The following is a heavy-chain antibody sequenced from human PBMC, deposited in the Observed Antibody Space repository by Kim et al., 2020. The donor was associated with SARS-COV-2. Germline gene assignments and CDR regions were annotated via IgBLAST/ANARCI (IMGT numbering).Heavy chain of an antibody. CDR1: GYTFTNYA. CDR3: TKDGGKAGNSDF. CDR2: IKIDNGNT. Sequence: ASVKVSCKASGYTFTNYAMHWVRQAPGQRLEWMGWIKIDNGNTIYSQKFQGRVSISRDTSASTAYMELSSLQSEDTAVYYCTKDGGKAGNSDFRGQGTLVTVSS. J-gene: IGHJ4*02. D-gene: IGHD2-15*01. V-gene: IGHV1-3*04.